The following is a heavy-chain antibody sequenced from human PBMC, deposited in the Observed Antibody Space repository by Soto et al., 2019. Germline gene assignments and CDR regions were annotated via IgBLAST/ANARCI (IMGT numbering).Heavy chain of an antibody. CDR1: GFTFSSYS. V-gene: IGHV3-48*02. D-gene: IGHD3-22*01. Sequence: GGSLRLSCAASGFTFSSYSMNWVRQAPGKGLEWVSYISSSSSTIYYADSAKGRFTISRDNAKNSLYLQMNSLRDEDTAVYYCARDSQNYDSSGYIDPYYYYGMDVWGQGTTVTVSS. CDR3: ARDSQNYDSSGYIDPYYYYGMDV. J-gene: IGHJ6*02. CDR2: ISSSSSTI.